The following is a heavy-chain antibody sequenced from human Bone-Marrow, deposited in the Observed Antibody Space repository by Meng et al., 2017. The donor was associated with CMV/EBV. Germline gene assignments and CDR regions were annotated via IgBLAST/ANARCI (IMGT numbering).Heavy chain of an antibody. CDR1: GYTFTSYA. CDR3: ARLLGYCSSTRCYTDNYFDY. J-gene: IGHJ4*02. V-gene: IGHV1-3*02. CDR2: SNAGNGNT. D-gene: IGHD2-2*02. Sequence: ASVKVSCKASGYTFTSYAMHWVRQAPGQRLEWMGWSNAGNGNTKYSQEFQGRVTITRDTSISTAYMELSRLRSDDTAVYYCARLLGYCSSTRCYTDNYFDYWGQGTLVTVSS.